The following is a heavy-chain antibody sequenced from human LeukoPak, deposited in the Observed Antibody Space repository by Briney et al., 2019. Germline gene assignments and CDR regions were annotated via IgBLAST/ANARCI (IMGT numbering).Heavy chain of an antibody. CDR1: GYTFTSSG. J-gene: IGHJ4*02. CDR2: ISPHNSNT. Sequence: GASVKVSCKASGYTFTSSGISWVRQAPGQGLEWMGWISPHNSNTNYAQKLQGRVTMTTDTSTSTAYMELRSLRSDDTAVYYCARDIWNLRLIYYWGQGTLVTVSS. D-gene: IGHD3-16*01. V-gene: IGHV1-18*01. CDR3: ARDIWNLRLIYY.